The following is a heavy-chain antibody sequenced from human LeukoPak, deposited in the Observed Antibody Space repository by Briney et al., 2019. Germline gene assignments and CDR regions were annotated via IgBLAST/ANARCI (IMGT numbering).Heavy chain of an antibody. CDR3: ARSGHYGDYELSAFDI. J-gene: IGHJ3*02. D-gene: IGHD4-17*01. V-gene: IGHV3-7*03. CDR2: IKYDGGEK. CDR1: GFSFSSYW. Sequence: GGSLRLSCTASGFSFSSYWMSWVRQAPGKGLERVAHIKYDGGEKNYVDSVKGRFTISRDNAKNSLYLQMNSLRAEDTALYHCARSGHYGDYELSAFDIWGQGTMVTVSS.